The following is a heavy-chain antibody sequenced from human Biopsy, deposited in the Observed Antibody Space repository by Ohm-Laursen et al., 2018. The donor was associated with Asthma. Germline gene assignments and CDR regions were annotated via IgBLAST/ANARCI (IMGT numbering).Heavy chain of an antibody. Sequence: SLRLSCAASGFTFSTYGMHWVRQAPGKGLEWVAVISYDGFNKDYGDSVKGRFTISRDNSKNTLYLQMNSLRAEDTAVYYCARSIYDFWSGYYGMDVWGQGTTVTVSS. J-gene: IGHJ6*02. CDR1: GFTFSTYG. CDR2: ISYDGFNK. V-gene: IGHV3-30*03. CDR3: ARSIYDFWSGYYGMDV. D-gene: IGHD3-3*01.